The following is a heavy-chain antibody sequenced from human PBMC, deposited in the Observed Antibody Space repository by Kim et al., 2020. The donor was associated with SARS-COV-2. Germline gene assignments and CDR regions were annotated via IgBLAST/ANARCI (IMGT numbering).Heavy chain of an antibody. CDR1: GFTFSSYD. J-gene: IGHJ6*02. D-gene: IGHD3-10*01. Sequence: GGSLRLSCAASGFTFSSYDMHWVRQATGKGLEWVSAIGTAGDTYYPGSVKGRFTISRENAKNSLYLQMNSLRAGDTAVYYCARGGVMVRGVIRGIYGMDVWGQGTTVTVSS. CDR3: ARGGVMVRGVIRGIYGMDV. CDR2: IGTAGDT. V-gene: IGHV3-13*01.